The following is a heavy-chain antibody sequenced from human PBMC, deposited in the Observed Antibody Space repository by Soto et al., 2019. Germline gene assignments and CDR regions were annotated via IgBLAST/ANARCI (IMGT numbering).Heavy chain of an antibody. CDR2: ISAYNGTT. CDR1: GGSFNSYA. V-gene: IGHV1-18*01. Sequence: ASVKVSCKACGGSFNSYAISWVRQAHGQGLEWMGWISAYNGTTNYAQKLQGRVTMTTDTSTSTAYMELRSLRSDDTAVYYCAREKTNYDFWSGYYPYFDYWGQGTLVTVS. J-gene: IGHJ4*02. CDR3: AREKTNYDFWSGYYPYFDY. D-gene: IGHD3-3*01.